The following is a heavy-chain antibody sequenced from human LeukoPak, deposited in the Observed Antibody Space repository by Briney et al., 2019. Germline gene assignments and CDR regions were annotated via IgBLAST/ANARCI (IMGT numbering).Heavy chain of an antibody. CDR2: IYYSGST. CDR3: ARRDSRYYYNAFDI. CDR1: GGSISSGGYS. D-gene: IGHD3-22*01. Sequence: SETLSLTCAVSGGSISSGGYSWSWIRQPPGKGLEWIGYIYYSGSTYYNPSLKSRVTISVDTSKNQFSLKLSSVTAADTAVYYCARRDSRYYYNAFDIWGQGTMVTVSS. V-gene: IGHV4-30-4*07. J-gene: IGHJ3*02.